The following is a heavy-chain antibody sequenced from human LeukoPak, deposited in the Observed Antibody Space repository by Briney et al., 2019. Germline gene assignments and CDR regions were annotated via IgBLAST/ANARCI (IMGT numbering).Heavy chain of an antibody. J-gene: IGHJ6*03. CDR3: ARFRDGRYYYMDV. D-gene: IGHD5-24*01. CDR2: IIPIFGTA. Sequence: SVKVSCKASGGTFSSYAISWVRQAPGQGLEWMGGIIPIFGTANYAQRFQGRVTITTDESTSTAYMELSSLRSEDTAVYYCARFRDGRYYYMDVWGKGTTVTVSS. V-gene: IGHV1-69*05. CDR1: GGTFSSYA.